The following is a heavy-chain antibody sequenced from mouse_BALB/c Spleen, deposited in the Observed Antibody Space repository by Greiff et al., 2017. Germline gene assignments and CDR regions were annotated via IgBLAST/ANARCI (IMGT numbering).Heavy chain of an antibody. D-gene: IGHD4-1*01. J-gene: IGHJ4*01. CDR2: IWSGGST. V-gene: IGHV2-2*02. Sequence: VQLVESGPGLVQPSQSLSITCAVSGFSLTSYGVHWVRQSPGKGLEWLGVIWSGGSTDYNAAFISRLSISKDNSKSQVFFKMNSLQANDTAIYYCARKGGLTEAMDYWGQGTSVTVSS. CDR1: GFSLTSYG. CDR3: ARKGGLTEAMDY.